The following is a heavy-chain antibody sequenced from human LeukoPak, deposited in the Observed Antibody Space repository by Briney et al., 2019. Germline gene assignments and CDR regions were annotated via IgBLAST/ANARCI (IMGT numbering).Heavy chain of an antibody. CDR1: GGSITSGNW. J-gene: IGHJ4*02. CDR3: ARAGSYCLDY. Sequence: SETLSLTCAVSGGSITSGNWWSWVRQPPGKGLEWIGEIYHSGSTNYNPSLKSRVAISVDKSKTEFSLTLSSVTAADTAVYYCARAGSYCLDYWGQGTLVTVSS. D-gene: IGHD1-26*01. CDR2: IYHSGST. V-gene: IGHV4-4*02.